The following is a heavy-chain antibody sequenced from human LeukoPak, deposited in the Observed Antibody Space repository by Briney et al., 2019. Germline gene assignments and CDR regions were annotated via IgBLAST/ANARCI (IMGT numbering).Heavy chain of an antibody. CDR3: ARQPANTAAFDV. J-gene: IGHJ3*01. Sequence: SETLSLTCTVSGGSINAFYWSWIRQPPGKGLEWIAYVRANGENNYNPSLKRRVAISLDTANSQISLRLKFVTASDTAIYCCARQPANTAAFDVWGQGTMVTVSS. CDR2: VRANGEN. CDR1: GGSINAFY. D-gene: IGHD5-18*01. V-gene: IGHV4-4*08.